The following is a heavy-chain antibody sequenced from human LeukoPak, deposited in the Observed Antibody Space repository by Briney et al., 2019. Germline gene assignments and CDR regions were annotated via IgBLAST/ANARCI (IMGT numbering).Heavy chain of an antibody. CDR3: ARDVHDSWAAGYYYMDV. CDR1: GGTFSSYG. D-gene: IGHD6-13*01. Sequence: GASVKVSCKASGGTFSSYGISWVRQAPGQGLEWMGGIIPIFGTANYAQKFQGRVTITADKSTSTAYMELSSLRSEDTAVYYCARDVHDSWAAGYYYMDVWGKGTTVTVSS. J-gene: IGHJ6*03. V-gene: IGHV1-69*06. CDR2: IIPIFGTA.